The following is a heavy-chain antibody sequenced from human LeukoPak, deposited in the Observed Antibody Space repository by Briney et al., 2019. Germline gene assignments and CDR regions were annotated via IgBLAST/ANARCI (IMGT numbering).Heavy chain of an antibody. D-gene: IGHD4-23*01. CDR3: AKDRSTVVSPTFDY. Sequence: SCKASGGTFSSYAMSWVRQAPGKGLEWVSAISGSGGSTYYADSVKGRFTISRDNSKNTLYLQMDSLRAEDTAVYYCAKDRSTVVSPTFDYWGQGTLVTVSS. CDR1: GGTFSSYA. V-gene: IGHV3-23*01. CDR2: ISGSGGST. J-gene: IGHJ4*02.